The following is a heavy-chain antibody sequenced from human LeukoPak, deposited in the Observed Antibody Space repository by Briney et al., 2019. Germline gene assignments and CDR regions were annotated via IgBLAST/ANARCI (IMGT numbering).Heavy chain of an antibody. D-gene: IGHD4-17*01. CDR1: GGSISSYY. CDR2: IYSGGST. J-gene: IGHJ4*02. Sequence: SETLSLTCTVSGGSISSYYWSWIRQPAGKGLEWIGRIYSGGSTNYNPSLKSRVTMSIDTSYNQFSLNLSSVTAADTAVYYCARVGDDFGDLDYWGQGILVTVSS. CDR3: ARVGDDFGDLDY. V-gene: IGHV4-4*07.